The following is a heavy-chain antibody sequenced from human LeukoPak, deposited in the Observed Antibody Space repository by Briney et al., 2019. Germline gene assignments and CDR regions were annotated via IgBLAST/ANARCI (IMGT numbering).Heavy chain of an antibody. CDR1: GFTFGDYA. V-gene: IGHV3-49*03. CDR2: IRSKAYGGTT. CDR3: TRCHYGSESTPGQSPYYYGMDV. Sequence: PGRSLRLSCTASGFTFGDYAMSWFRQAPGKGLEWVGFIRSKAYGGTTEYAASVKGRFTISRDDSKSIAYLQMNSLKTEDTAVYYCTRCHYGSESTPGQSPYYYGMDVWGQGTTVTVSS. D-gene: IGHD3-10*01. J-gene: IGHJ6*02.